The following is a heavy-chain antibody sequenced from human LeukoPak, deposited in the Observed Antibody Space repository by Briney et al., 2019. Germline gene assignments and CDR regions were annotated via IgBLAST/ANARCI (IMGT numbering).Heavy chain of an antibody. CDR2: INHSGST. V-gene: IGHV4-34*01. CDR1: GGSFSGYY. D-gene: IGHD6-6*01. J-gene: IGHJ4*02. CDR3: ARVGAARRVYDY. Sequence: NPSETLSLTCAVYGGSFSGYYWSWIRQPPGKGLEWIGEINHSGSTNYNPSLKSRVTISVDTSKSQFSLKLSSVTAADTAVYYCARVGAARRVYDYWGQGTLVTVSS.